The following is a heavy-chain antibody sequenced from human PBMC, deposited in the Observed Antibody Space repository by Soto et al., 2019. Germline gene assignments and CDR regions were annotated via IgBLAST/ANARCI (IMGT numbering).Heavy chain of an antibody. CDR1: GFTFSSYW. CDR2: IKEDGSEK. J-gene: IGHJ4*02. Sequence: PGGSLRLSCAASGFTFSSYWMSWVRQAPGKGLEWVANIKEDGSEKYYVDSVKGRFTISRDNARNSLFLQMNSLRAEDTAVYYCARDWISYGTGFSFDCWGQGTLVTVSS. CDR3: ARDWISYGTGFSFDC. D-gene: IGHD4-17*01. V-gene: IGHV3-7*01.